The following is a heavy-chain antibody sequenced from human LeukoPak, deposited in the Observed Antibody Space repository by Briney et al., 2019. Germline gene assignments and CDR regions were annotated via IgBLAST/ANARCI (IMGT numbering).Heavy chain of an antibody. J-gene: IGHJ4*02. CDR3: AREGYGSFGYYLDS. CDR1: GDSISSYY. Sequence: SETLSLTCTVSGDSISSYYWSWFRQPPGKGLEWIGGRFPSGSIEYSLESRVTISVDTSKNQVSLKLSSVTAADTAVYYCAREGYGSFGYYLDSWGPGTLVSVSS. CDR2: RFPSGSI. V-gene: IGHV4-4*09. D-gene: IGHD3-22*01.